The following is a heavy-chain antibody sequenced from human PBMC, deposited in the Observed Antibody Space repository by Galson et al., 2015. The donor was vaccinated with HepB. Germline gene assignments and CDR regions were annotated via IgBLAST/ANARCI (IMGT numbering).Heavy chain of an antibody. CDR1: GFTFSIYG. CDR3: TTSGYSYGYFDF. CDR2: ISYDSTDK. V-gene: IGHV3-30*03. D-gene: IGHD5-18*01. J-gene: IGHJ4*02. Sequence: SLRLSCAASGFTFSIYGLHWVRQAPGKGLEWVAVISYDSTDKYYADSVKGRFTISRDDSKNTLDLQMDSLKIEDTAVYYCTTSGYSYGYFDFWGQGALVTVSS.